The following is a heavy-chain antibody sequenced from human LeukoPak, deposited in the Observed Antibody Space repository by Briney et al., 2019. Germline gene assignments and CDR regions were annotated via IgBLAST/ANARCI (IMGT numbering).Heavy chain of an antibody. J-gene: IGHJ4*02. D-gene: IGHD2-2*01. CDR3: ARAYQLLWPSDY. CDR1: GFTFSSYW. CDR2: INSDGSST. Sequence: PGGSLRLSCAASGFTFSSYWMHWFRQAPGKGLVWVSRINSDGSSTSYADSVKGRFTISRDNAKNTLYLQMNSLRAEDTAVYYCARAYQLLWPSDYWGQGTLVTVSS. V-gene: IGHV3-74*01.